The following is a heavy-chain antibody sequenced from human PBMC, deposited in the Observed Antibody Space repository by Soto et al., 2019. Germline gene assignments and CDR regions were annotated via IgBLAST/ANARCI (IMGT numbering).Heavy chain of an antibody. D-gene: IGHD3-16*01. V-gene: IGHV4-34*01. CDR1: GGSFSGYY. Sequence: PETLSLTGAVYGGSFSGYYLSWIRQPPGKGLEWIGEINHSGSTKYNPSLKSRLTMSVDTAKNQFSLKLNSVTAADTAVYYRERIPVDTYMIYWSDPWGQGTQVTVSS. J-gene: IGHJ5*02. CDR3: ERIPVDTYMIYWSDP. CDR2: INHSGST.